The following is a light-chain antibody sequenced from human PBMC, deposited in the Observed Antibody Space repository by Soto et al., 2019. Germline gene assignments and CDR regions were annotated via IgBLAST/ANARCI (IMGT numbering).Light chain of an antibody. CDR1: QNINNF. Sequence: DIQMTQSPSSLSASVGDRVDITCRASQNINNFLNWYQQKPGKAPKLLIYGASSLQSGVPSRFSGSGYGTDFTLTISSLQSEDFATYYCQQSYGIPWTFGQGTKVEVK. V-gene: IGKV1-39*01. CDR3: QQSYGIPWT. CDR2: GAS. J-gene: IGKJ1*01.